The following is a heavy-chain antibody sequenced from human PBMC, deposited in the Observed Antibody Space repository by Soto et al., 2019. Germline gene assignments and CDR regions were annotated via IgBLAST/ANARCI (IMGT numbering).Heavy chain of an antibody. J-gene: IGHJ5*02. V-gene: IGHV4-31*03. CDR3: ARRAAAGFWFDP. CDR2: IYYSGST. D-gene: IGHD6-13*01. Sequence: QVQLQESGPGVVKPSQTLSLTCTVSGGSISSSGYYWSWIRQHPGKGLEWIGYIYYSGSTYYNPSLKSRVTISVDTSKNPFSLKLSSVTAADTAVYYCARRAAAGFWFDPWGQGTLVTVSS. CDR1: GGSISSSGYY.